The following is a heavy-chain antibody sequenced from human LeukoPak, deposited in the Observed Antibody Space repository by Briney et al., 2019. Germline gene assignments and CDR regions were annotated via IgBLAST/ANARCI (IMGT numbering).Heavy chain of an antibody. J-gene: IGHJ3*02. Sequence: SETLSLTCTVSGGSISSYYWSWIRQPPGKGLEWIGYIYYSGSTSYNPSLKSRVTISVDTSKKQFSLKLSSVTAADTAFYYCARYIVSYPHDAFDIWGQGAMVTVSS. CDR1: GGSISSYY. CDR2: IYYSGST. D-gene: IGHD1-26*01. V-gene: IGHV4-59*01. CDR3: ARYIVSYPHDAFDI.